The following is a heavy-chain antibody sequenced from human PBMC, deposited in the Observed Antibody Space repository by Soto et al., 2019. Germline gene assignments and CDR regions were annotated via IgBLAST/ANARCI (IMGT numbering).Heavy chain of an antibody. CDR1: GFTFSSYG. CDR2: ISYDGSNK. CDR3: AKIRNRFGELFPNFDY. Sequence: GGSLRLSCAASGFTFSSYGMHWVRQAPGKGLEWVAVISYDGSNKYYADSVKGRFTISRDNSKNTLYLQMNSLRAEDTAVYYCAKIRNRFGELFPNFDYWGQGTLVTVSS. D-gene: IGHD3-10*01. V-gene: IGHV3-30*18. J-gene: IGHJ4*02.